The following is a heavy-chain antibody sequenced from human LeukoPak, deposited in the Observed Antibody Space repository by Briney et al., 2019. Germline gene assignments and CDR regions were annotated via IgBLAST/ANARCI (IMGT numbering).Heavy chain of an antibody. V-gene: IGHV4-34*01. CDR2: INHSGST. CDR1: GGSFSGYY. Sequence: SETLSLTCAVYGGSFSGYYWSWIRQPPGKGLEWIGEINHSGSTNYNPSLKSRVTISVDTSKNQFSLKLSSVTAADTAVYYCARGWIQLWSWSNWFDPWGQGTLVTVSS. D-gene: IGHD5-18*01. CDR3: ARGWIQLWSWSNWFDP. J-gene: IGHJ5*02.